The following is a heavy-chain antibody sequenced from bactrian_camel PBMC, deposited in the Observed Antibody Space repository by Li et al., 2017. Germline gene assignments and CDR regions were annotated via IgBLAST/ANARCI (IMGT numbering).Heavy chain of an antibody. D-gene: IGHD1*01. J-gene: IGHJ6*01. Sequence: HVQLVESGGGSVQAGGSLRLSCLATTDTLSSIPCMAWFRQVPGEEREAVATIRINTGETRSSDFAKGRFTISEDNVDRAIYLQMNNLKPEDTAMYYCAADVRETWGTCALFERGYNTWGQGTQVTVS. CDR3: AADVRETWGTCALFERGYNT. CDR2: IRINTGET. V-gene: IGHV3-3*01. CDR1: TDTLSSIP.